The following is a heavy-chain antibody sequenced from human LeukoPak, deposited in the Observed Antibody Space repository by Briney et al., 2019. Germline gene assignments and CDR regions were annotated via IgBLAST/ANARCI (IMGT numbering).Heavy chain of an antibody. D-gene: IGHD3-22*01. CDR2: ITSSGAAT. Sequence: GGSLRLSRAASGFTFSSYAMSWVRQAPGKGLEWVSAITSSGAATYYADSVKGRFTISRDNSDNTLYLQMNSLRAEDTAVYYCAKDRPNYYGSNGHYYKLNGDCWGQGTLVTVSS. CDR1: GFTFSSYA. J-gene: IGHJ4*02. CDR3: AKDRPNYYGSNGHYYKLNGDC. V-gene: IGHV3-23*01.